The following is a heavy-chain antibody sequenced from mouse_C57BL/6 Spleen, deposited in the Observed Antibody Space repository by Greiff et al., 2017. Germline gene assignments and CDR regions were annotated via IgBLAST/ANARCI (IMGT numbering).Heavy chain of an antibody. CDR1: GFTFSDYG. CDR2: ISSGSSTI. V-gene: IGHV5-17*01. J-gene: IGHJ2*01. CDR3: ATWHFDY. Sequence: EVMLVESGGGLVKPGGSLKLSCAASGFTFSDYGMHWVRQAPEKGLEWVAYISSGSSTIYYADTVKGRFTISRDNAKNTLFLQMTSLGSEDTAMYYCATWHFDYWGQGTTLTVSS.